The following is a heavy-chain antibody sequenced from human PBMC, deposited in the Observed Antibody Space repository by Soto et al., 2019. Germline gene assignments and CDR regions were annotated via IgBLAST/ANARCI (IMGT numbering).Heavy chain of an antibody. D-gene: IGHD3-10*02. CDR2: IHPGDSAT. CDR1: GYSFTTYW. CDR3: ARDSEVSKVFGILTTYYYGLDV. J-gene: IGHJ6*02. Sequence: PGESLKISCKASGYSFTTYWIGWVRQMPGKGLEWMGVIHPGDSATRYDPSFQGQVTISADKSVNTAYLQWSSLKASDTATYYCARDSEVSKVFGILTTYYYGLDVWGQGTTVTVS. V-gene: IGHV5-51*01.